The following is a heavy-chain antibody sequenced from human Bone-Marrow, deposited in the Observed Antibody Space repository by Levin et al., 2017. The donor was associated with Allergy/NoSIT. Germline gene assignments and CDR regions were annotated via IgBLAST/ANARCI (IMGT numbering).Heavy chain of an antibody. J-gene: IGHJ6*02. Sequence: SGGSLRLSCAASGFNFEVYGIHWVRQAPGKGLEWVSIISYDGSEKYFADSVKGRFTISRDNAKNTVSLQMNSLRNEDTALYYCVRNSESTLGWSMDVWGQGTMVTVSS. CDR3: VRNSESTLGWSMDV. D-gene: IGHD3-10*01. CDR1: GFNFEVYG. V-gene: IGHV3-30*03. CDR2: ISYDGSEK.